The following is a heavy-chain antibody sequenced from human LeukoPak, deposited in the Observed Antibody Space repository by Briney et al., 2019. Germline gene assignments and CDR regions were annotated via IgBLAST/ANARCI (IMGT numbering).Heavy chain of an antibody. CDR1: GCSFSSCA. Sequence: GGSLRLSCAASGCSFSSCAMFWVRQAPGKGLEYVSAISSGGRTYYANSVKGRFTISRDNSKNTLYLQMGSLRAEDMAVYYCARGSGGDYAPMRYWGQGTLVTVS. V-gene: IGHV3-64*01. CDR2: ISSGGRT. D-gene: IGHD4-17*01. J-gene: IGHJ4*02. CDR3: ARGSGGDYAPMRY.